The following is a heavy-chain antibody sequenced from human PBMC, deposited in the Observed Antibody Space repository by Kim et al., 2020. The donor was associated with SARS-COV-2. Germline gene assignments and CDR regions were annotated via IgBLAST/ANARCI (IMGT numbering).Heavy chain of an antibody. CDR1: GYTFTSYY. CDR2: INPSGGST. V-gene: IGHV1-46*01. CDR3: ARVSHKQQSKYGSGSYFNY. J-gene: IGHJ4*02. Sequence: ASVKVSCKASGYTFTSYYMHWVRQAPGQGLEWMGIINPSGGSTSYAQKFQGRVTMTRDTSTSTVYMELSSLRSEDTAVYYCARVSHKQQSKYGSGSYFNYWGQGTLVTVSS. D-gene: IGHD3-10*01.